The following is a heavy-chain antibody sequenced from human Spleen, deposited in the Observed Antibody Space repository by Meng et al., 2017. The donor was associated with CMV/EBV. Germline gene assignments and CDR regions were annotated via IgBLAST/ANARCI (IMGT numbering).Heavy chain of an antibody. CDR1: GYIFTDYY. CDR2: INPSGGST. Sequence: ASVKVSCKASGYIFTDYYMHWVRQAPGQGLEWMGIINPSGGSTSYARRFQGRVTMTRDTSTSTVYVDLSSLRSEDTAVYYCARGSWAADPQIFYYYFDMDVWGQGTTVTVSS. CDR3: ARGSWAADPQIFYYYFDMDV. D-gene: IGHD6-13*01. J-gene: IGHJ6*02. V-gene: IGHV1-46*01.